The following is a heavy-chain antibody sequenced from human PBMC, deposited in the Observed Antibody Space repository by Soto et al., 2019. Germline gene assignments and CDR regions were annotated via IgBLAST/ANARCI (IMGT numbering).Heavy chain of an antibody. J-gene: IGHJ6*02. D-gene: IGHD2-8*01. CDR3: ARASGGYCTNGVCYSPPYYYYGMDV. V-gene: IGHV4-30-2*01. CDR2: IYHSGST. Sequence: SETLSLTCAVSDGSISSGGYSWSWIRQPPGKGLEWIGYIYHSGSTYYNPSLKSRVTISVDRSKNQFSLKLSSVTAADTAVYYCARASGGYCTNGVCYSPPYYYYGMDVWGQGTTVTVSS. CDR1: DGSISSGGYS.